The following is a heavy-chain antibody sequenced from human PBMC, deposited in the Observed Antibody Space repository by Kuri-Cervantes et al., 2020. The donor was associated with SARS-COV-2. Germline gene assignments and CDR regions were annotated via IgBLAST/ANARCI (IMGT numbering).Heavy chain of an antibody. CDR2: INPNSGGT. V-gene: IGHV1-2*02. Sequence: ASVKVSCNASGYTFTGYYMHWVRQAPGQGLEWMGWINPNSGGTNYAQKFQGRVTMTRDTSISTAYMELSRLRSDDTAVYYCVLIKGPYYYDSSGYYGYWYFDLWGRGTLVTVSS. J-gene: IGHJ2*01. CDR1: GYTFTGYY. CDR3: VLIKGPYYYDSSGYYGYWYFDL. D-gene: IGHD3-22*01.